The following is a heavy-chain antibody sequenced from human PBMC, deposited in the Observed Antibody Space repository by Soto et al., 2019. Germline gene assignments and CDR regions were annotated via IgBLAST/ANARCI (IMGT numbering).Heavy chain of an antibody. V-gene: IGHV1-18*04. CDR3: ARHRFNYYDNTVYYYFDY. D-gene: IGHD3-22*01. Sequence: ASVKVSCKASGYSFTNYGISWVRQAPGQGPGWMGWISGHNGDTNHPQSLQGRVTMTTDTSRNTAYMELRSLRSDDTAVYYCARHRFNYYDNTVYYYFDYWGQGTLVTVSS. CDR2: ISGHNGDT. J-gene: IGHJ4*02. CDR1: GYSFTNYG.